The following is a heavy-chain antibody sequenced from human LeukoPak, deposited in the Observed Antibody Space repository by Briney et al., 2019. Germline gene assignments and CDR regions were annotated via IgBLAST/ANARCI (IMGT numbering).Heavy chain of an antibody. D-gene: IGHD1-26*01. CDR2: IFYAGST. V-gene: IGHV4-28*01. CDR1: GYYISSNHW. CDR3: PRIGPILGAACVDY. J-gene: IGHJ4*02. Sequence: PSDTLPLTCAVSGYYISSNHWLGWIRQPPGKGLEWIGYIFYAGSTYYNPSLKSRVTMSVDTSKNQFSLRLSSVTAVDTAVYYCPRIGPILGAACVDYWVQGTLVSVSS.